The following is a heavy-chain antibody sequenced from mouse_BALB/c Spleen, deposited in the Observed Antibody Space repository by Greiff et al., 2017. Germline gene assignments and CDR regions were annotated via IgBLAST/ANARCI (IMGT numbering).Heavy chain of an antibody. CDR1: GFSLTSYG. CDR3: ARDGYYDAMDY. J-gene: IGHJ4*01. Sequence: VKLMESGPGLVAPSQSLSITCTVSGFSLTSYGVHWVHQPPGKGLEWLGVIWAGGSTNYNSALMSRLSISKDNSKSQVFLKMNSLQTDDTAMYYCARDGYYDAMDYWGQGTSVTVSS. V-gene: IGHV2-9*02. CDR2: IWAGGST. D-gene: IGHD2-14*01.